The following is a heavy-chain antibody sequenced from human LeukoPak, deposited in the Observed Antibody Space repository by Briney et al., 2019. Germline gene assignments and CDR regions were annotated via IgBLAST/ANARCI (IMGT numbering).Heavy chain of an antibody. CDR1: GFTFSSYA. CDR3: AKDPVYGSRQSHPSDY. Sequence: GRSLRLSCAASGFTFSSYAMSWVRQAPGKGLEWVSTVSGNGGITYYADSMKGRFTISRDSSKNTLFLQMNSLRGEDTAVYYCAKDPVYGSRQSHPSDYWGQGTLVTVSS. CDR2: VSGNGGIT. J-gene: IGHJ4*02. V-gene: IGHV3-23*01. D-gene: IGHD1-14*01.